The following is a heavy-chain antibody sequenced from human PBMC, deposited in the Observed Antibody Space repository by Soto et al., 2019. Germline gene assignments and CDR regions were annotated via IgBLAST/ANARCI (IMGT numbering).Heavy chain of an antibody. J-gene: IGHJ4*02. CDR2: ISGSGGST. CDR1: GFTFSSYA. CDR3: AKDARSSGSFEARYYFDY. D-gene: IGHD1-26*01. Sequence: GGSLRLSCAASGFTFSSYAMSWVRQAPGKGLEWVSAISGSGGSTYYADSVKGRFTISRDNSKNTLYLQMNSLRAEDTAVYYCAKDARSSGSFEARYYFDYWGQGTLVTVSS. V-gene: IGHV3-23*01.